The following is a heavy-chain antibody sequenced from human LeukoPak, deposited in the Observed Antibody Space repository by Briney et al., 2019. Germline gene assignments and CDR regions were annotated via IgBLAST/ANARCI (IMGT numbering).Heavy chain of an antibody. Sequence: SQTLSLTCTVSGGSISSCGYYWSWIRQHPGKGLEWIGYIYYSGSTYYNPSLKSRVTISVDTSKNQFSLKLSSVTAADTAVYYCARDRIYCSGGSCYPHVDYWGQGTLVTVSS. CDR1: GGSISSCGYY. J-gene: IGHJ4*02. D-gene: IGHD2-15*01. V-gene: IGHV4-31*03. CDR2: IYYSGST. CDR3: ARDRIYCSGGSCYPHVDY.